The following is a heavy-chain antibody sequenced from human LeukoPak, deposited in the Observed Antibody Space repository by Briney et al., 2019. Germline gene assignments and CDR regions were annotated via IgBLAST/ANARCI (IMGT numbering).Heavy chain of an antibody. V-gene: IGHV1-18*01. CDR1: GYTFTSYG. CDR2: ISAYNGNT. D-gene: IGHD6-19*01. Sequence: ASVKVSCKASGYTFTSYGISWVRQAPGQGLEWMGWISAYNGNTNYAQKLQGRVTMTTDTSTSTAYMELRSLRSDDTAVYYCARGLGSGWYLWYFDYWGQGTLVTVSS. CDR3: ARGLGSGWYLWYFDY. J-gene: IGHJ4*02.